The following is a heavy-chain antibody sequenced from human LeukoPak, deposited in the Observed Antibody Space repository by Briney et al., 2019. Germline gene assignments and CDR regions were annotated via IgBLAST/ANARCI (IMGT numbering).Heavy chain of an antibody. CDR3: AREPPAVAAPYSFDY. Sequence: SETLSLTCNVSGVSLSSLYGSWVRPPAGEGLGWVGGIFTRGRPNYNPSLMTRPTMPVGTSTNQFSLKLSSVTAAYTAVYYWAREPPAVAAPYSFDYCGQGTPVSVS. V-gene: IGHV4-4*07. CDR1: GVSLSSLY. D-gene: IGHD6-19*01. J-gene: IGHJ4*02. CDR2: IFTRGRP.